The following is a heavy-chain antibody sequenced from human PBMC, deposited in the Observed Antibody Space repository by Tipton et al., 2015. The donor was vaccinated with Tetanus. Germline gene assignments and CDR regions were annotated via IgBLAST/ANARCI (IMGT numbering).Heavy chain of an antibody. D-gene: IGHD2-2*01. CDR1: GDSITSFY. CDR2: IFYGGTT. J-gene: IGHJ3*01. Sequence: TLSLTCTVSGDSITSFYWSWIRQPPGKGLEWIGYIFYGGTTNYSPSLKSRVAISMDTSKNQISLKLSSVTAADTAVYYCARRSYCSSSRCFDAFDLWGQGTMVTVSS. V-gene: IGHV4-59*07. CDR3: ARRSYCSSSRCFDAFDL.